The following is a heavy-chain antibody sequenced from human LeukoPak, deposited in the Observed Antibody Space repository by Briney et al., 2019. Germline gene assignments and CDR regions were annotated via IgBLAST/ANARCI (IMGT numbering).Heavy chain of an antibody. Sequence: SETLSLTCAVSGYSISSGYYWGWIRPPPGKGLEWIGSIYHSGSTYYNPSLKSRVTISVDTSKNQFSLKLSSVTAADTAVYYCATGFFPFYYYYMDVWGKGTTVTVSS. CDR1: GYSISSGYY. D-gene: IGHD3-3*01. CDR2: IYHSGST. CDR3: ATGFFPFYYYYMDV. V-gene: IGHV4-38-2*01. J-gene: IGHJ6*03.